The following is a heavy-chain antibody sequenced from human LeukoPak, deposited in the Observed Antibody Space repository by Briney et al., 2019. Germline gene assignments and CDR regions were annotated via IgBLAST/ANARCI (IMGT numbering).Heavy chain of an antibody. CDR3: ATAQHCSGGTCYAWTDAFHV. D-gene: IGHD2-15*01. J-gene: IGHJ3*01. CDR2: FDPEDGET. CDR1: GYTLTELS. V-gene: IGHV1-24*01. Sequence: ASVKVSCKVSGYTLTELSMHWVRQAPGKGLEWMGGFDPEDGETIYAQKFQGRVTMTKGSSISTASMELSGLTSDDTAVYYCATAQHCSGGTCYAWTDAFHVWGQGTMVIVSS.